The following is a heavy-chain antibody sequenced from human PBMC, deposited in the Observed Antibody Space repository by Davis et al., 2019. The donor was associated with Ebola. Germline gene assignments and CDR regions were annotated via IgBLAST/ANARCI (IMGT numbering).Heavy chain of an antibody. CDR1: GYTFTSYY. CDR2: INPSGGST. CDR3: ARDREQQLVRLDY. Sequence: ASVKVSCKASGYTFTSYYMHWVRQAPGQGLEWMGIINPSGGSTSYAQKFQGRVTMTRDTSTSTVYMELSRLRSDDTAVYYCARDREQQLVRLDYWGQGTLVTVSS. V-gene: IGHV1-46*01. D-gene: IGHD6-13*01. J-gene: IGHJ4*02.